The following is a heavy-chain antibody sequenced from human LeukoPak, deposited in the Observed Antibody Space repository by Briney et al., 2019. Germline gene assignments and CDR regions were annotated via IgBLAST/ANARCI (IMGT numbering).Heavy chain of an antibody. CDR1: GFTFSSHP. Sequence: TGGSLRLSCAASGFTFSSHPMSWVRLAPGKGLEWVSSIRGSGDSTYYADSVKGRFTISRDNTKNTLYLQMNSLRGDDTAVYYCAKSYSYYHMDDWGKGTSVTVSS. CDR3: AKSYSYYHMDD. V-gene: IGHV3-23*01. CDR2: IRGSGDST. J-gene: IGHJ6*03.